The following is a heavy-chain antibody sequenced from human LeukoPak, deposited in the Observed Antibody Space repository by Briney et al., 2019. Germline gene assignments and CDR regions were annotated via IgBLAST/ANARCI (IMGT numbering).Heavy chain of an antibody. V-gene: IGHV3-23*01. D-gene: IGHD2-2*01. CDR1: GFTFSSYA. CDR3: AKIPGTSNHPIYYYMDV. CDR2: ISGSGGST. J-gene: IGHJ6*03. Sequence: GGSLRLSCAASGFTFSSYAMSWVRQAPGKGLEWVSAISGSGGSTCYADSVKGRFTISRDNSKNTLYLQMNSLRAEDTAVYYCAKIPGTSNHPIYYYMDVWGKGTTVTVSS.